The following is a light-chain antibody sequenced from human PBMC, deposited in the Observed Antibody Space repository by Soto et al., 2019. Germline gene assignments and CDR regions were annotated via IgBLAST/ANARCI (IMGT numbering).Light chain of an antibody. Sequence: EIVLTQSPGTLSLSPGERATLSCRASQSVSSIYVAWYQQKPGQAPRLLIYGASRRATGIPDRFSGSGSGTDFTLPISRLEPEDFAVYYCQQYGSSPPKFTFGPGTKVHIK. CDR2: GAS. CDR1: QSVSSIY. V-gene: IGKV3-20*01. CDR3: QQYGSSPPKFT. J-gene: IGKJ3*01.